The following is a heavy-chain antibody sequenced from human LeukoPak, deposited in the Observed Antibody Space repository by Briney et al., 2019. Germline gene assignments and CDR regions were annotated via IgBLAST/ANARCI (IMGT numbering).Heavy chain of an antibody. J-gene: IGHJ4*02. Sequence: GGSLRLSCAASGFTFSSYWMSWVRQAPGKGLEWVANIKQDGSEKYYVDSVKGRFTISRDNAKNSLYLQMNSLRTEDTALYYCAKANSSSWYYFDYWGQGTLVTVSS. CDR2: IKQDGSEK. D-gene: IGHD6-13*01. V-gene: IGHV3-7*03. CDR3: AKANSSSWYYFDY. CDR1: GFTFSSYW.